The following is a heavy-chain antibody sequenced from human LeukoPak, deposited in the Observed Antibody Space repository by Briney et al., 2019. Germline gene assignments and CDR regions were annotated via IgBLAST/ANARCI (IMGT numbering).Heavy chain of an antibody. CDR2: INSDGSWA. Sequence: GGSLRLSCADSGNYWMHWGRQVPGKGLVWVSHINSDGSWASCADSVKGRFTISKDNAKNTVYLQMNSLRAEDTAVYYCVSFYETYWGRGTLVTVSS. CDR1: GNYW. D-gene: IGHD2/OR15-2a*01. V-gene: IGHV3-74*01. CDR3: VSFYETY. J-gene: IGHJ4*02.